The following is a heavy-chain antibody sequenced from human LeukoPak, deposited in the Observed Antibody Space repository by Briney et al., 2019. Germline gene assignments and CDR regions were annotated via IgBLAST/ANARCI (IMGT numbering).Heavy chain of an antibody. J-gene: IGHJ4*02. CDR1: GFTFSAYE. D-gene: IGHD2-21*02. Sequence: GGSLRLSCAASGFTFSAYEMNWVRQAPGKGRQWVSYLSSSGTIIYYTSSVRGRFTVSTDNAKNSLYLHMNSLRGDDTGVYYCARESPLTASPRWGQGTLVTVSS. V-gene: IGHV3-48*03. CDR3: ARESPLTASPR. CDR2: LSSSGTII.